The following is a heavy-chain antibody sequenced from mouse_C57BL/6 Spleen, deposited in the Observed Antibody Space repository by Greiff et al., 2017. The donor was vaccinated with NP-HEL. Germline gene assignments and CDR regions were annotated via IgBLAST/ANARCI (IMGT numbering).Heavy chain of an antibody. Sequence: EVQLQQSGPELVKPGASVKISCKASGYSFTGYYMNWVKQSPEKSLEWIGEINPSTGGTTYNQKFKAKATLTVDKSSSTAYMQLKSLTSEDSAVYYCARGEWLLLYFDGWGTGTTVTVSS. CDR3: ARGEWLLLYFDG. CDR1: GYSFTGYY. V-gene: IGHV1-42*01. CDR2: INPSTGGT. D-gene: IGHD2-3*01. J-gene: IGHJ1*03.